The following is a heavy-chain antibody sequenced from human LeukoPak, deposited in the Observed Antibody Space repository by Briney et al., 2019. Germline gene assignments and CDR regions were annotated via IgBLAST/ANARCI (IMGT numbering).Heavy chain of an antibody. Sequence: GGSLRLSCAASGFTFSSYGMHWVRQAPGKGLEWVAAISFDGRNTYYADSVKGRFTISRDNSQNTLYLQMNSLTDEDTAVYYSAKADNFDFWRGYYYSLGMDVWGQGTTVTVSS. D-gene: IGHD3-3*01. J-gene: IGHJ6*02. V-gene: IGHV3-30*18. CDR2: ISFDGRNT. CDR3: AKADNFDFWRGYYYSLGMDV. CDR1: GFTFSSYG.